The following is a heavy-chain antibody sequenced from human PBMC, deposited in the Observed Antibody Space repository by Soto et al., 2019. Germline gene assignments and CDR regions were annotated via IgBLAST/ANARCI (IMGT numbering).Heavy chain of an antibody. Sequence: SETLSLTCTVSSGSISSGGYSWSWIRQHPGKGLEWVGYIYYSGSTYYNPSLKSRVTISVDTSKNQFSLKLSSVTAADTAVYYCATLPPRIVVSLLPIPTWGQGILVTVSS. V-gene: IGHV4-31*03. J-gene: IGHJ5*02. CDR2: IYYSGST. CDR1: SGSISSGGYS. CDR3: ATLPPRIVVSLLPIPT. D-gene: IGHD2-21*01.